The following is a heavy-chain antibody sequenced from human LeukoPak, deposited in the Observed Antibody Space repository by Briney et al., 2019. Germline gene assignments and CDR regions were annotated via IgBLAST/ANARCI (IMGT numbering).Heavy chain of an antibody. CDR2: IYHSGST. V-gene: IGHV4-4*02. Sequence: SETLSLTCAVSGGSISSSNWWSWVRQPPGKGLEWIGEIYHSGSTNYNPSLKSRVTISVDKSKSQFSLKLSSVTAADTAVYYCTSGSGGYYPFDYWGQGTLVTVSS. J-gene: IGHJ4*02. CDR3: TSGSGGYYPFDY. CDR1: GGSISSSNW. D-gene: IGHD1-26*01.